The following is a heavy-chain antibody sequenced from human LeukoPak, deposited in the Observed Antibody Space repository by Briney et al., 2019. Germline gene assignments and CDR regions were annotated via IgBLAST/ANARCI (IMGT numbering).Heavy chain of an antibody. J-gene: IGHJ6*03. V-gene: IGHV3-7*01. CDR3: ARVVSYIYGSGSPRPYYYYYYYMDV. D-gene: IGHD3-10*01. CDR1: GFTFSSYW. Sequence: PGGSLRLSCAASGFTFSSYWMSWVRQAPGKGLEWVANIKQDGSEKYYVDSVKGRFTISRDNAKNSLYLQMNSLRAEDTAVYYCARVVSYIYGSGSPRPYYYYYYYMDVWGKGTTVTVSS. CDR2: IKQDGSEK.